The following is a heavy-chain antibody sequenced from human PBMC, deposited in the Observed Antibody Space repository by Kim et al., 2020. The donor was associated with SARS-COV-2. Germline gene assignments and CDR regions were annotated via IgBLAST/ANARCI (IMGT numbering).Heavy chain of an antibody. J-gene: IGHJ5*02. D-gene: IGHD2-2*01. CDR3: ARLFVAAATWFDP. Sequence: YAQKVQCRVTMTRATSSSTAYMELGRLRSDDTAVYYCARLFVAAATWFDPWGQGTLVTVSS. V-gene: IGHV1-2*02.